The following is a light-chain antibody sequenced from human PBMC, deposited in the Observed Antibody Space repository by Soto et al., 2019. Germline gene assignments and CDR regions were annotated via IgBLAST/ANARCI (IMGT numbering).Light chain of an antibody. J-gene: IGLJ2*01. CDR3: CSYAGSSTSV. CDR2: DVN. V-gene: IGLV2-11*01. CDR1: SSDVGGYNF. Sequence: QSALTQPRSVSGSPGQSVTISCTGTSSDVGGYNFVSWYQHHPGKAPKLMIYDVNKRPSGVPDRFSGSKSGNTASLSISGLQAEDEADYYSCSYAGSSTSVFGGGTKVTVL.